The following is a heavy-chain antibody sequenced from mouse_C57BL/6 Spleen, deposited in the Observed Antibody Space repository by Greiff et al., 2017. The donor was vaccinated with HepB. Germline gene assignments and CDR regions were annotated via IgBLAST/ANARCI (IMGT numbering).Heavy chain of an antibody. V-gene: IGHV2-2*01. CDR2: IWSGGST. CDR3: ARMITPWYFDV. J-gene: IGHJ1*03. D-gene: IGHD2-4*01. Sequence: VKLEESGPGLVQPSQSLSITCTVSGFSLTSYGVHWVRQSPGKGLEWLGVIWSGGSTDYNAAFISRLSISRDNSKSQVFFKMNSLQADDTAIYYCARMITPWYFDVWGTGTTVTVSS. CDR1: GFSLTSYG.